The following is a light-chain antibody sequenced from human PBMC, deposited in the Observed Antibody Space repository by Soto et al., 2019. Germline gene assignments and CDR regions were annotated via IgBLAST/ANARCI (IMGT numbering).Light chain of an antibody. Sequence: ILLTQSPSSLSASVGDRVTITCRTSQSISIYLNWYQQIPGKAPKLLIYASSNLHTGVPSRFSGSASGTDFTLTISSLQPEDSATYYCQQTYSNPRTFGQGTKGDIK. CDR2: ASS. CDR3: QQTYSNPRT. CDR1: QSISIY. V-gene: IGKV1-39*01. J-gene: IGKJ1*01.